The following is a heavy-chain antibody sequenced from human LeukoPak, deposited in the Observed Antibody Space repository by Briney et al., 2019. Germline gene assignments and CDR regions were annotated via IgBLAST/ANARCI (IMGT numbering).Heavy chain of an antibody. CDR1: GFTFSSYW. V-gene: IGHV3-7*01. D-gene: IGHD6-19*01. CDR3: ARDSMGGWTPPEFDY. J-gene: IGHJ4*02. Sequence: GGSLRLSCAASGFTFSSYWMSWVREAPGKGVEGVANIKQDGSEKYYVDSVKSRFTISRDNAKNSLYLQMNSLRAEDTAVYYCARDSMGGWTPPEFDYWGQGTLVTVSS. CDR2: IKQDGSEK.